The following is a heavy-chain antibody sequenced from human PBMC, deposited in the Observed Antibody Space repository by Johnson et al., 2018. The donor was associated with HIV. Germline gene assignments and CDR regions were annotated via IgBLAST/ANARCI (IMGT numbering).Heavy chain of an antibody. CDR3: AREGAMALHGAFDI. CDR2: ISGSGGST. Sequence: VQLVESGGGLVQPGGSLRLSCAASGFTFSSYAMSWVRQAPGQGLEWVSAISGSGGSTYYSDSVKCRFTISSDSAKSTLYLQMNSLRAEDTAVYYCAREGAMALHGAFDIWGQGTMVTVSS. J-gene: IGHJ3*02. V-gene: IGHV3-23*04. CDR1: GFTFSSYA. D-gene: IGHD5-18*01.